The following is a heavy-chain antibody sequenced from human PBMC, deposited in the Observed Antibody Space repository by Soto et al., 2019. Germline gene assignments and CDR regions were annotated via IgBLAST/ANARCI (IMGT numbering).Heavy chain of an antibody. D-gene: IGHD3-22*01. CDR1: GGSIGTDY. CDR3: ARLGGYYQSLDT. CDR2: IYYSGST. V-gene: IGHV4-59*08. Sequence: TSETLSLTCTVSGGSIGTDYWSWIRQPPGKGLQWIGYIYYSGSTTYSPSLKSRVTISVDRSKNQFSLKLTSMTAADTAVYYCARLGGYYQSLDTWGQGAVVT. J-gene: IGHJ5*02.